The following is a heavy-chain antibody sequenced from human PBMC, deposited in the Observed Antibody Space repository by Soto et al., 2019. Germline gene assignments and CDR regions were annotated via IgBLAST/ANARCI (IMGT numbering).Heavy chain of an antibody. CDR1: GYTFTHNY. V-gene: IGHV5-51*01. D-gene: IGHD3-10*01. Sequence: EVQLVQSGAEVKKHGESLRISCKASGYTFTHNYIGWVRQMPGKGLEWMGIIFPGDSDSRYSPSFQGQFTFSVDKSITTAYLQWGSLKASDTAMYYWARLFPYASGSHGVDYWGQGTLVTVSS. J-gene: IGHJ4*02. CDR3: ARLFPYASGSHGVDY. CDR2: IFPGDSDS.